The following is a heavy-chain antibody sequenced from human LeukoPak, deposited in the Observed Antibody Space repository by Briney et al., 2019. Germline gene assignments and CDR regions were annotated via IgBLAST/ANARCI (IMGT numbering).Heavy chain of an antibody. V-gene: IGHV4-59*05. CDR1: GGSISNYY. J-gene: IGHJ4*02. D-gene: IGHD6-13*01. CDR2: IYYSGST. Sequence: PSETLSLTCTVSGGSISNYYWSWIRQPPGKGLEWIGSIYYSGSTYYNPSLKSRVTISVDTSKNQFSLKLSSVTAADTAVYYCARTGSSWYHPGDYWGQGTLVTVSS. CDR3: ARTGSSWYHPGDY.